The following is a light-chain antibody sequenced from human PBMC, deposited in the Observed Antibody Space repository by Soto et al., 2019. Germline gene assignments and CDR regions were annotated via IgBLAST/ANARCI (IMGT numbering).Light chain of an antibody. Sequence: EIVMPQSPATLSVSPGERATLSCRASQSVRDNLAWYQQKPGQAPGLLIYGASIRATGIPARFSGSGSDTEFTLTISSLQSEDFATYSCHQYDTWPLTFGPVTKVDIK. CDR3: HQYDTWPLT. V-gene: IGKV3-15*01. J-gene: IGKJ3*01. CDR1: QSVRDN. CDR2: GAS.